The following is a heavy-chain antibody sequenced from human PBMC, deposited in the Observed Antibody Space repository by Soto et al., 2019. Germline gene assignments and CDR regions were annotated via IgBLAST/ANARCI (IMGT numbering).Heavy chain of an antibody. CDR2: IYHSGNT. Sequence: PSETLSLTCSVSGGSISRSSWWSWVRQPPGKGLEWIGEIYHSGNTNYNPSLKSRVTISVDKSKNQFSLKLSSVTAADTAVYYCAREIDYGGNFGYWGQGTLVTVSS. V-gene: IGHV4-4*02. J-gene: IGHJ4*02. CDR3: AREIDYGGNFGY. D-gene: IGHD4-17*01. CDR1: GGSISRSSW.